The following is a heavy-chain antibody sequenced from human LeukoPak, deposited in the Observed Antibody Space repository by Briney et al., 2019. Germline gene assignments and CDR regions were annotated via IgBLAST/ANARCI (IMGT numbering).Heavy chain of an antibody. CDR3: ARMNYYDSSGYKYNWFDP. D-gene: IGHD3-22*01. Sequence: PSQTLSLTCTVSGGSLSSGGYYWSWIRQHPGKGLEWIGYIYYSGSPYYNPSLKSRVTISVDTSKNQFSLKLSSVTAADTAVYYCARMNYYDSSGYKYNWFDPWGQGTLVTVSS. CDR1: GGSLSSGGYY. CDR2: IYYSGSP. J-gene: IGHJ5*02. V-gene: IGHV4-31*03.